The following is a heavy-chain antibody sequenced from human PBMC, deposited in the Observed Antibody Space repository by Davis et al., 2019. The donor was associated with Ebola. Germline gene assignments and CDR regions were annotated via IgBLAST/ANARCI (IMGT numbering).Heavy chain of an antibody. Sequence: SETLSLTCTVSGYSISSGYYSRWIRSTPADGQELIGYLFPNAYTYYNPSLESRVAISLAESKNPFSLRLNSLTAADTAICYCARGGTFIVTHGTDWFDPWGQGTLVTVSS. CDR3: ARGGTFIVTHGTDWFDP. V-gene: IGHV4-38-2*02. CDR1: GYSISSGYY. J-gene: IGHJ5*02. CDR2: LFPNAYT. D-gene: IGHD1-26*01.